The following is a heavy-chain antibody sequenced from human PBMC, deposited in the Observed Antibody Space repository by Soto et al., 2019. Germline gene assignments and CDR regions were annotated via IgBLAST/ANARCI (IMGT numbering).Heavy chain of an antibody. CDR1: GFTFSSYG. V-gene: IGHV3-30*18. CDR2: ISYDGSNK. CDR3: AKDYGDYVGYYYYYGMDV. D-gene: IGHD4-17*01. Sequence: QVQLVESGGGVVQPGRSLRLSCAASGFTFSSYGMHWVRQAPGKGLEWVAVISYDGSNKYYADSVKGRFTISRDNSKNTMYLQMNSLRAEDTAVYYCAKDYGDYVGYYYYYGMDVWGQGTTVTVSS. J-gene: IGHJ6*02.